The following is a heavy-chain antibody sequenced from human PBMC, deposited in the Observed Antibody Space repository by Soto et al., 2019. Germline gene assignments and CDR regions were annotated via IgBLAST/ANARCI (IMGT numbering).Heavy chain of an antibody. CDR1: GYTFTDYA. CDR2: MNAGVGNT. Sequence: HVELVQSGADVKKPGASVTISCKASGYTFTDYALHWVRQAPGQRLEWMGWMNAGVGNTLYSQKFQGRITITRDTSASTAYMELNSLKSEDTAIYYFARDTGYTFGSLNYWGPGTPVTVSS. CDR3: ARDTGYTFGSLNY. D-gene: IGHD5-18*01. V-gene: IGHV1-3*01. J-gene: IGHJ4*02.